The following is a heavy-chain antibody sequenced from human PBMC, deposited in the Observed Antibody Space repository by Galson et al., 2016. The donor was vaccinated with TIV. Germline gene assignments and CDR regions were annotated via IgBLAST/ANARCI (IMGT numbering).Heavy chain of an antibody. Sequence: SVKVSCKVSGGIFKSNAISWVRQAPGQGLEWMGGIIAIFRTTKYAQNFQGRVTITTDESTTTTYMELNSLTSEDTAVYYCARDRRHCGNECYLYYYYGMDVWGQGATVTVSS. V-gene: IGHV1-69*05. J-gene: IGHJ6*02. CDR1: GGIFKSNA. CDR3: ARDRRHCGNECYLYYYYGMDV. CDR2: IIAIFRTT. D-gene: IGHD2-21*01.